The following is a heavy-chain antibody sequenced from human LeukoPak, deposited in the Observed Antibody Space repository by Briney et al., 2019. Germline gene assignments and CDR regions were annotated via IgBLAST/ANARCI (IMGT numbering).Heavy chain of an antibody. CDR1: GFTFSRYG. D-gene: IGHD2-15*01. Sequence: AGGSLRLSCAASGFTFSRYGMHWVRQAPGKGLEWVAFIQYDGSNKYYADSVKGRFTISRDNSKDTLYLQMNSLRAEDTAVYYCARPARLYCSGGSCYAGYYGMDVWGQGTTVTVSS. CDR2: IQYDGSNK. J-gene: IGHJ6*02. CDR3: ARPARLYCSGGSCYAGYYGMDV. V-gene: IGHV3-30*02.